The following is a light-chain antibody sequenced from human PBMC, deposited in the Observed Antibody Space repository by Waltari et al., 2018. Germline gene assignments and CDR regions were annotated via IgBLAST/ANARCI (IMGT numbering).Light chain of an antibody. CDR3: AAWHDSLNLSV. Sequence: QSVLTQPPSASGTLGRTVTISCSGYTSNIGYNTVNWYQHLPGTAPKLLMYHNNQRPAGVPDLFSGATSGTSASLAISGLQSDDEADYYCAAWHDSLNLSVFGTGTKLAVL. J-gene: IGLJ1*01. V-gene: IGLV1-44*01. CDR2: HNN. CDR1: TSNIGYNT.